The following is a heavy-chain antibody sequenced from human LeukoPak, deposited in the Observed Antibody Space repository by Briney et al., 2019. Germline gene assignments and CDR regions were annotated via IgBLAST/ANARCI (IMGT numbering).Heavy chain of an antibody. Sequence: GGSLRLSCTASGFTFSNYWMHWVRQAPGKGPVWVSCINSDGSSTSYADSVKGRFTISRDDAKNTLYLQMNSLRAEDTAVYYCARDLRPYYYDSSGYYYSFEPPGYWGQGTLVTVSS. CDR3: ARDLRPYYYDSSGYYYSFEPPGY. J-gene: IGHJ4*02. CDR2: INSDGSST. V-gene: IGHV3-74*01. CDR1: GFTFSNYW. D-gene: IGHD3-22*01.